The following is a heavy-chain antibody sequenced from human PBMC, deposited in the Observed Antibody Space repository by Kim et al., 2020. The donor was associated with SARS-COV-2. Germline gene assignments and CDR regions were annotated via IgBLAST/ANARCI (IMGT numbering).Heavy chain of an antibody. CDR2: IKSKTDGGTT. V-gene: IGHV3-15*01. Sequence: GGSLRLSCAASGFTFSNAWMSWVRQAPGKGLEWVGRIKSKTDGGTTDYAAPVKGRFTISRDDSKNTLYLQMNSLKTEDTAVYYCTTESVLARGGWYYDSSGYIDLDYWGQGTLVTVSS. CDR1: GFTFSNAW. J-gene: IGHJ4*02. CDR3: TTESVLARGGWYYDSSGYIDLDY. D-gene: IGHD3-22*01.